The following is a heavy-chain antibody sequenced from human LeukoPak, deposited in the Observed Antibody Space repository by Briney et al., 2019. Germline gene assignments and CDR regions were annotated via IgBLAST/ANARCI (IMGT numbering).Heavy chain of an antibody. CDR1: GFTFSDYY. CDR2: INGSSSDT. D-gene: IGHD2-15*01. CDR3: ARRGTTYCTVDSCHPNWFDP. J-gene: IGHJ5*02. Sequence: KSGGSLRLSCAASGFTFSDYYMTWIRQAPGRGLEWISYINGSSSDTNYADSVRGRFPISRDNAKNSLYLLMNSLRVEDTAVYYCARRGTTYCTVDSCHPNWFDPWGQGTLVTVSS. V-gene: IGHV3-11*03.